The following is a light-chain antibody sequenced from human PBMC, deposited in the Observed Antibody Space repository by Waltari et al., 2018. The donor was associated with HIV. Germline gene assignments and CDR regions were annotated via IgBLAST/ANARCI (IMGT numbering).Light chain of an antibody. CDR1: RSNIGTKT. CDR2: INN. J-gene: IGLJ2*01. Sequence: QSVLTQPPSASGTPGPRVPISCSRSRSNIGTKTLNCHQPPPDTAPRLPRYINNQRPSGVPDRFSGSKSGTSASLAISGLQSEDEADYYCAAWDDSLSGLVVFGGGTKLTVL. CDR3: AAWDDSLSGLVV. V-gene: IGLV1-44*01.